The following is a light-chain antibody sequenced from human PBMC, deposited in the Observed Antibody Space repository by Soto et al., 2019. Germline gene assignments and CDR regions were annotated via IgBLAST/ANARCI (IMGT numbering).Light chain of an antibody. CDR1: SSDVGYNY. V-gene: IGLV2-14*01. J-gene: IGLJ3*02. CDR3: SSYTEMNTV. Sequence: QSALTQPASVAGSPGQSITISCTGTSSDVGYNYVSWYQQHPGKAPKLMIYEVTNRPSGVSNRFSGSKSGNTASLTISGLQAVDEADYYCSSYTEMNTVFGGGTKLTVL. CDR2: EVT.